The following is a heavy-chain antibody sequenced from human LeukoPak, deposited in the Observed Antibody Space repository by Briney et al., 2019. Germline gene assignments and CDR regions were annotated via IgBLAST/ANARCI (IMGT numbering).Heavy chain of an antibody. J-gene: IGHJ4*02. CDR2: ISGDGDDT. D-gene: IGHD3-3*01. V-gene: IGHV3-43*02. Sequence: GRSLRLSCAASGFTFDDYAMHWVRQAPGKGLEWVSLISGDGDDTYYADSVKGRFTISRDNSKNSLFLQMNSLRTEDTALYYCANVMDFWSGYYKSDYWGQGTLVTVSS. CDR3: ANVMDFWSGYYKSDY. CDR1: GFTFDDYA.